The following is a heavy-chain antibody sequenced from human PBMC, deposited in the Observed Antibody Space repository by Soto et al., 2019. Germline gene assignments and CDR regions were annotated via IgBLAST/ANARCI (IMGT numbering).Heavy chain of an antibody. CDR3: AKDQLRGVRGVITYYYGMDV. J-gene: IGHJ6*02. Sequence: QVQLVESGGGVVQPGRSLRLSCAASGFTFSSYGMHWVRQAPGKGLEWGAVISYDGSNKYYADSVKGRFTISRDNSKNTLYLQMNSLRAEDTAVYYCAKDQLRGVRGVITYYYGMDVWGQGTKVTVSS. V-gene: IGHV3-30*18. D-gene: IGHD3-10*01. CDR1: GFTFSSYG. CDR2: ISYDGSNK.